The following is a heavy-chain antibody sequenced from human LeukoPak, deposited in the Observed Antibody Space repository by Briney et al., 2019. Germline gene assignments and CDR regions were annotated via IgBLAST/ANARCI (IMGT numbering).Heavy chain of an antibody. V-gene: IGHV3-23*01. D-gene: IGHD3-10*01. Sequence: GGSLRLSCAASGFTFSSYAMSWVRQAPGKGLEWVSAISGSGGSTYYADSVKGRFTISGDNSKNTLYLQMNSLRAEDTAVYYCAKGLLWFGELGPYNWFDPWGQGTLVTVSS. CDR2: ISGSGGST. J-gene: IGHJ5*02. CDR3: AKGLLWFGELGPYNWFDP. CDR1: GFTFSSYA.